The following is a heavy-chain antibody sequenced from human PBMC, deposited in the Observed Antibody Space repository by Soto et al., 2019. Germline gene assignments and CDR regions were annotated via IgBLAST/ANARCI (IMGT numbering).Heavy chain of an antibody. CDR3: ARAKAPLYSSSWYWFDP. J-gene: IGHJ5*02. CDR1: GGSISSYY. V-gene: IGHV4-59*08. Sequence: PSETLSLTCTVSGGSISSYYCSWIRRPPGKGLEWIGYIYYSGSTNYNPSLKSRVTISVDTSKNQFSLKLSSVTAADTAVYYCARAKAPLYSSSWYWFDPWGQGTLVTVSS. D-gene: IGHD6-13*01. CDR2: IYYSGST.